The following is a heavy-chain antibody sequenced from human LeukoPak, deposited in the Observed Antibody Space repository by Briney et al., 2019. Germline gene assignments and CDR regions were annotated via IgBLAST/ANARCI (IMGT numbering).Heavy chain of an antibody. V-gene: IGHV5-51*01. D-gene: IGHD3-9*01. CDR1: GYSFTSYW. Sequence: GESLKISCQGSGYSFTSYWIGWVRQMPGKGLEWMGIIYPGDSGTRYSPSFQGQVTISADKSISTAYLQWSSLKASDTAMYYCARQDDILTGYLRYWGQGTLVTVSS. CDR3: ARQDDILTGYLRY. J-gene: IGHJ4*02. CDR2: IYPGDSGT.